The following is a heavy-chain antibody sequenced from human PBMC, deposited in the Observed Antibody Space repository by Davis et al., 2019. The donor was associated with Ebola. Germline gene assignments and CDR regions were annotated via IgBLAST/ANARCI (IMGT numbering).Heavy chain of an antibody. J-gene: IGHJ5*02. Sequence: SETLSLTCAVYGGSFSGYYWSWIRQPPGKGLEWIGSIDYSGSTYYNPSLKSRVTISVDTSKNQFSLKLSSVTAADTAVYYCARFRDDYVWGSYRQNWFDPWGQGTLVTVSS. V-gene: IGHV4-34*01. D-gene: IGHD3-16*02. CDR1: GGSFSGYY. CDR3: ARFRDDYVWGSYRQNWFDP. CDR2: IDYSGST.